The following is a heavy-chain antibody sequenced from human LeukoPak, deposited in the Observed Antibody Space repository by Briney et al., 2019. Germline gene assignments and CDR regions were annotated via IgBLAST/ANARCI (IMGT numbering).Heavy chain of an antibody. D-gene: IGHD3-22*01. CDR2: ISYGGSNK. Sequence: GGSLRLSCAASGFTFSSYGMHWVRQAPGKGLEWVAVISYGGSNKYYADSVKGRFTISRDNSKNTLYLQMNSLRVEDTAVYYCARGGRYYYDSSGSEKPFDYWGQGTLVTVSS. V-gene: IGHV3-30*03. J-gene: IGHJ4*02. CDR1: GFTFSSYG. CDR3: ARGGRYYYDSSGSEKPFDY.